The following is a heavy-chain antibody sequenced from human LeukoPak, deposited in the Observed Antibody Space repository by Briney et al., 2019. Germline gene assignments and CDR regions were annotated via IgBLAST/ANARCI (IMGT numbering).Heavy chain of an antibody. D-gene: IGHD4-23*01. Sequence: SVKVSCKASGFTFTSSAMQWVRQARGQRLEWIGWIVVGSGNTNYAQKFQERVTITRDMSTSTAYMELSSLRSEDTAVYYCVADGDYGGNSFIWGQGTLVTVSS. J-gene: IGHJ4*02. CDR1: GFTFTSSA. CDR2: IVVGSGNT. V-gene: IGHV1-58*02. CDR3: VADGDYGGNSFI.